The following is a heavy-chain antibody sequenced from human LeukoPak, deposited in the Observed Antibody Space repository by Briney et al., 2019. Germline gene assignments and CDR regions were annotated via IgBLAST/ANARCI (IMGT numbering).Heavy chain of an antibody. CDR1: GFTFSSYA. CDR3: ARDFPRISKYTSAGNFDY. Sequence: GGSLRLSCAASGFTFSSYAMHWVRQAPGKGLEYVSGITSNGGSTYYVNPVKGRFTISRDNSKSTLYLQMGSLGAEDLAVYYCARDFPRISKYTSAGNFDYWGQGTLVTVSS. D-gene: IGHD1-1*01. CDR2: ITSNGGST. J-gene: IGHJ4*02. V-gene: IGHV3-64*01.